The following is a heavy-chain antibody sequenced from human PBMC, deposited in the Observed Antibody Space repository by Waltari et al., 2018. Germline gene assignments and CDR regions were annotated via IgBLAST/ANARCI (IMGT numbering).Heavy chain of an antibody. J-gene: IGHJ6*02. CDR2: VYYTGSA. CDR1: GVPITSSSFH. Sequence: QLQLQESGPGLVKPSETLSLMCTVSGVPITSSSFHWTWIRQPPGKGLEWIGSVYYTGSAFYNPSLKSRLTISSDTSGNQFSLQVRSVTAADTAVYYCARLASPEGLDVWGQGTTVTVSS. V-gene: IGHV4-39*01. CDR3: ARLASPEGLDV.